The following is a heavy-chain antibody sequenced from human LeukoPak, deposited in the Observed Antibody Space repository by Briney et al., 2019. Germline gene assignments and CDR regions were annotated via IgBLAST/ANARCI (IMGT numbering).Heavy chain of an antibody. Sequence: PGRSLRLSCAASGFTPSSYGMHWVRQAPGKGLEWVAVISYDGSNKYYADSVKGRFTISRDNSKNTLYLQMNSLRAEDTAVYYCAKDRGVVLMVYAPPYGMDVWGQGTTVTVSS. CDR1: GFTPSSYG. D-gene: IGHD2-8*01. V-gene: IGHV3-30*18. CDR2: ISYDGSNK. CDR3: AKDRGVVLMVYAPPYGMDV. J-gene: IGHJ6*02.